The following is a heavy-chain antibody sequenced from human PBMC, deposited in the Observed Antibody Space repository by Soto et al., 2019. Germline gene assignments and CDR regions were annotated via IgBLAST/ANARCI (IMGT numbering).Heavy chain of an antibody. CDR1: GFTFSSYG. Sequence: GGSLRLSCAASGFTFSSYGMHWVRQAPGKGLEWVAVISYDGSNKYYADSVKGRFTISRDNSKNTLYLQMNSLRAEDTAVYYCAKDHGGWFGEFNQLFDYWGQGTLVTVSS. J-gene: IGHJ4*02. CDR2: ISYDGSNK. CDR3: AKDHGGWFGEFNQLFDY. V-gene: IGHV3-30*18. D-gene: IGHD3-10*01.